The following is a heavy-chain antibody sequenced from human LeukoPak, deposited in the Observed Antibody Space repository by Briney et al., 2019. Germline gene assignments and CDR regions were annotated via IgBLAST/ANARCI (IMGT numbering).Heavy chain of an antibody. J-gene: IGHJ5*02. Sequence: PSETLSLTCTVSGGSISSYYWSWIRQPAGKGLEWIGRIYTSGSTNYNPSLKSRVTISVDTSKNQFSLKLSSVTAADTAVYYCARERGGPYDYIWGSYYNWFDPWGQGTLVTVSS. CDR2: IYTSGST. CDR1: GGSISSYY. V-gene: IGHV4-4*07. D-gene: IGHD3-16*01. CDR3: ARERGGPYDYIWGSYYNWFDP.